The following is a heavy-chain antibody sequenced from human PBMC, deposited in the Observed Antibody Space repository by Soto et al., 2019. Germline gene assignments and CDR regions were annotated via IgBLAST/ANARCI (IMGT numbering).Heavy chain of an antibody. Sequence: SENLSSTCAVYGWSFSCYYWSWLRQPPGKGLEWIGEINHSGSTNYNPSLKSRVTISVDTSKNQFSLKVTSVTAADTAAYYCATANWSHHYFDPWGQGTLVTVSS. V-gene: IGHV4-34*01. CDR3: ATANWSHHYFDP. CDR2: INHSGST. CDR1: GWSFSCYY. D-gene: IGHD1-1*01. J-gene: IGHJ5*02.